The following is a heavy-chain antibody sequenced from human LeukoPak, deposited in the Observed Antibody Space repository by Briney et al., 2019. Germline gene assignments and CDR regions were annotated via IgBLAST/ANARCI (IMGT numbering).Heavy chain of an antibody. D-gene: IGHD5-12*01. V-gene: IGHV3-53*01. J-gene: IGHJ4*02. CDR3: ARGEGGYDSNFDF. CDR1: GFTFTNYA. Sequence: PGGSLRLSCAASGFTFTNYAMSWVRQAPGKGLEWVSVIYSGGSTYYAESVRGRFTISRDNSKNTLYLQMNSLRAEDTAVYYCARGEGGYDSNFDFWGQGTLVTVSS. CDR2: IYSGGST.